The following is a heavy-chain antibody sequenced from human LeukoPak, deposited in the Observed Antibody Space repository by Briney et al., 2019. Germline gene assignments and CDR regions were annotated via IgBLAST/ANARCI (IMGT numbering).Heavy chain of an antibody. Sequence: SETLSLTCTVSGGSISSDYWSWIRQPPGKGLEWIGYIYYSGSTNYNPSLKSRVTISVDTSKNQFSLKLNSVTAADTAVYYCARLTGSASELYNCFDPWGQGTLVTVSS. D-gene: IGHD3-10*01. J-gene: IGHJ5*02. CDR3: ARLTGSASELYNCFDP. CDR2: IYYSGST. V-gene: IGHV4-59*08. CDR1: GGSISSDY.